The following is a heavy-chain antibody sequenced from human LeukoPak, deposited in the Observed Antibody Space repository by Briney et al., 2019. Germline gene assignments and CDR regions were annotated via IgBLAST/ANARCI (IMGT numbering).Heavy chain of an antibody. J-gene: IGHJ4*02. CDR2: MNPNSGNT. V-gene: IGHV1-8*01. Sequence: ASVKVSCKASGYTFTSYDINWVRQATGQGLEWMGWMNPNSGNTGYAQKFQGRVTMTRNTSISTAYMELSSLRSEDTAVYYCARLPYKAYGSGYWGQGTLVTVSS. CDR3: ARLPYKAYGSGY. CDR1: GYTFTSYD. D-gene: IGHD3-10*01.